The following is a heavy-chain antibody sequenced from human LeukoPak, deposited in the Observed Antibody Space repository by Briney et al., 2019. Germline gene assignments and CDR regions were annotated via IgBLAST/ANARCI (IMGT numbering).Heavy chain of an antibody. CDR2: INQGESMI. J-gene: IGHJ4*03. Sequence: GGSLRLSCAASGFRFSRYWMSWVRQAPGKGLEWVASINQGESMIWYVDSVKGRFTISRDDANNLLFLQMNYMRVEDTAVYYCAKLLRDVTIYDFWGHGDLVTVSS. CDR1: GFRFSRYW. V-gene: IGHV3-7*01. CDR3: AKLLRDVTIYDF. D-gene: IGHD5-24*01.